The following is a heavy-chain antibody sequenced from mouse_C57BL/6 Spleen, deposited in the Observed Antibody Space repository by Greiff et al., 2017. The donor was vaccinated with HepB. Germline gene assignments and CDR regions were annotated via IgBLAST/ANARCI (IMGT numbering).Heavy chain of an antibody. CDR3: ARGGTTGGFDY. D-gene: IGHD1-1*01. CDR2: IYPGSGNT. V-gene: IGHV1-66*01. Sequence: VMLVESGPELVKPGASVKISCKASGYSFTSYYIHWVKQRPGQGLEWIGWIYPGSGNTKYNEKFKGKATLTADTSSSTAYMQLSSLTSEDSAVYYCARGGTTGGFDYWGQGTTLTVSS. J-gene: IGHJ2*01. CDR1: GYSFTSYY.